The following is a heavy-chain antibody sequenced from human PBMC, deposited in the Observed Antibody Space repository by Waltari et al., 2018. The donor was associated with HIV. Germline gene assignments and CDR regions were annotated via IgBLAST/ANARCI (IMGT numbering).Heavy chain of an antibody. CDR3: ARMKRSYGSGQSRYFYFGMDV. V-gene: IGHV3-53*01. Sequence: EVQLVESGGGLVQPGGSLGLSCAASGFSVSDIYMSWVRWAPGKGLQWVSVLYTEGRTQYMDSVKGRFTIFRDDSKNTLYLQMNSLRVDDTAIYYCARMKRSYGSGQSRYFYFGMDVWGQGTTVIISS. CDR2: LYTEGRT. J-gene: IGHJ6*02. CDR1: GFSVSDIY. D-gene: IGHD3-10*01.